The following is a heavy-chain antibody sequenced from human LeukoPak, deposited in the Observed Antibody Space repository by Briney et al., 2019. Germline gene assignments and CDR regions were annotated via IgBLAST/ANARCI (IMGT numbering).Heavy chain of an antibody. Sequence: GWSLRLSCEASGLAFRNFAMSWVRQAPGKGLEWVSGMTGSGGSSYYADSVKGRFTISRDNAKNALYLQMNSLRADDTALYYCAKMKGQRLNDYCMDVWGKGTTVTVSS. CDR2: MTGSGGSS. V-gene: IGHV3-23*01. CDR1: GLAFRNFA. J-gene: IGHJ6*03. CDR3: AKMKGQRLNDYCMDV.